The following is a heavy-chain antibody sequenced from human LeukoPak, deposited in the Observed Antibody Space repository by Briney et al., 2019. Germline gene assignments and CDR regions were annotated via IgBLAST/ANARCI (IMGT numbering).Heavy chain of an antibody. CDR3: AREDCSSTSCYGWTYNWFDP. D-gene: IGHD2-2*01. J-gene: IGHJ5*02. CDR2: ISYDGSNK. V-gene: IGHV3-30*04. Sequence: PGGSLRLSCAASGFTFSSYAMHWVRKAPGRGLERVPVISYDGSNKYYADSVKGRFTISRDNSKNTLYLQMNSLRAEDTAVYYCAREDCSSTSCYGWTYNWFDPWGQGTLVTVSS. CDR1: GFTFSSYA.